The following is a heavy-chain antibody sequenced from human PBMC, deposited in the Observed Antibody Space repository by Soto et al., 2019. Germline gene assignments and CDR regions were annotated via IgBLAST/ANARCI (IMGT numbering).Heavy chain of an antibody. CDR1: GYTFTSYG. CDR3: ARVDSGGWYYPSTFDY. V-gene: IGHV1-18*01. CDR2: ISAYNGNT. J-gene: IGHJ4*02. Sequence: QVQLVQSGAEVKKPGASVKVSCKASGYTFTSYGISWVRQAPGQGLEWMGWISAYNGNTNYAQKLEGRVTMTQDTPTSTAYMELGSLRSDDTAVYYWARVDSGGWYYPSTFDYWGQGTLVTVSS. D-gene: IGHD6-19*01.